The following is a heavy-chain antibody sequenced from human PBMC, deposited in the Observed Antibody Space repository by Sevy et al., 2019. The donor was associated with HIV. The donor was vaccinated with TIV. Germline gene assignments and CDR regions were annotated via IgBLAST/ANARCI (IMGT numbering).Heavy chain of an antibody. CDR2: INQDGSDY. CDR1: GLTFSGDW. J-gene: IGHJ4*02. Sequence: GGSLRLSCVASGLTFSGDWMTWVRQAPGKGLEWVANINQDGSDYYYVGSVKGRFSISRDNAKNSLFLQMTSLRDEDTAVYYCARESCSGCPGNYFDSWGQGTLVTVSS. CDR3: ARESCSGCPGNYFDS. V-gene: IGHV3-7*01. D-gene: IGHD6-19*01.